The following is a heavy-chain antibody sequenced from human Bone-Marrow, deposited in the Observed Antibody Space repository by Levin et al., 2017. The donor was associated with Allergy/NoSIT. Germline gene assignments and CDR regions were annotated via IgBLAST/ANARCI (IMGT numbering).Heavy chain of an antibody. J-gene: IGHJ4*02. CDR2: ISTTGGNT. Sequence: SGGSLRLSCAASGFNFNNFAMSWVRQAPGKGLEWVSGISTTGGNTYYADSVKGRFTISRDMSKSTLYLQMNSLRAEDTAVYYCAKDGYFGSGSYCPPYYFDYWGQGTLVTVSS. V-gene: IGHV3-23*01. CDR3: AKDGYFGSGSYCPPYYFDY. CDR1: GFNFNNFA. D-gene: IGHD3-10*01.